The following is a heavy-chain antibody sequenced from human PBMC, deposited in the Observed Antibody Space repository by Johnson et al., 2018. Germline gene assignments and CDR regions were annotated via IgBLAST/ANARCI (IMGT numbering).Heavy chain of an antibody. CDR1: GFPFNAYG. Sequence: QVQLVQSGGGVVQXGRSLRLSCAASGFPFNAYGMHWVRQAPGKGLEWVAVISYDGTNKYYVDSVKGRFTISRDNSKNTLYLQMNSLRAEDTAVYYCAKAATTIVRDAEDFQHWGQGALVTVSA. J-gene: IGHJ1*01. D-gene: IGHD4-17*01. CDR3: AKAATTIVRDAEDFQH. CDR2: ISYDGTNK. V-gene: IGHV3-30*18.